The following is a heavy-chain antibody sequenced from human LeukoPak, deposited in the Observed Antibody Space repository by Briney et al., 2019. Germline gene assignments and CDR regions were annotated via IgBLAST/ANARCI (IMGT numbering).Heavy chain of an antibody. CDR2: INHSGST. V-gene: IGHV4-34*01. CDR3: ARVGYCGSTSCYRPYYYYYGMDV. D-gene: IGHD2-2*01. CDR1: GGSFSGYY. Sequence: SETLSLTCAVYGGSFSGYYWSWIRQPPGKGLEWIGEINHSGSTNYNPSLKSRVTISVDTSKNQFSLKLSSVTAADTAVYYCARVGYCGSTSCYRPYYYYYGMDVWGQGTTVTVSS. J-gene: IGHJ6*02.